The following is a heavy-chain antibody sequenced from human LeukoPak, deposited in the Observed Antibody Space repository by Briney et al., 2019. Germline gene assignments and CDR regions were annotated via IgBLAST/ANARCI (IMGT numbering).Heavy chain of an antibody. D-gene: IGHD6-13*01. J-gene: IGHJ4*02. CDR2: VSYDGRNK. V-gene: IGHV3-30*03. CDR3: ASHWAQQLVSDY. Sequence: GGSLRLSCAASGFTFSNYGMHWVRQAPGKGLEWVAVVSYDGRNKYYADSVEGRFTISRDNSKNTLYLQMNSLRAEDTAVYYCASHWAQQLVSDYWGQGTLVTVSS. CDR1: GFTFSNYG.